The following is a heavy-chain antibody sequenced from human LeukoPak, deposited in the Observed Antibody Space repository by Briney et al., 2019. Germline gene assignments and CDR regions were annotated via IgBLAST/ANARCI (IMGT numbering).Heavy chain of an antibody. J-gene: IGHJ5*02. Sequence: PGGSLRLSCAASGFTFSSYWMSWVRQAPGKGLEWVANIKQDGSEKYYVDSVKGRFTISRDNAKNSLYLQMNSLRAEDTAVYYCASFDDSSGYYNTDNWFDPWGQGTLVTVSS. CDR2: IKQDGSEK. CDR1: GFTFSSYW. V-gene: IGHV3-7*01. CDR3: ASFDDSSGYYNTDNWFDP. D-gene: IGHD3-22*01.